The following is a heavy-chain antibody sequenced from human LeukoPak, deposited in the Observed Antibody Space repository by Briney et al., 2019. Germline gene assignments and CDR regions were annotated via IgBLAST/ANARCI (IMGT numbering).Heavy chain of an antibody. Sequence: SSETLSLTCTVSGGSISSYYWSWIRQPAGKGLEWIGRIYTSGSTNYNPSLKSRVTMSVDTSKNQFSLKLSSVTAADTAVYYCARTVMVRGVISRGYWYFDLWGRGTLVTVSS. CDR2: IYTSGST. J-gene: IGHJ2*01. CDR1: GGSISSYY. V-gene: IGHV4-4*07. CDR3: ARTVMVRGVISRGYWYFDL. D-gene: IGHD3-10*01.